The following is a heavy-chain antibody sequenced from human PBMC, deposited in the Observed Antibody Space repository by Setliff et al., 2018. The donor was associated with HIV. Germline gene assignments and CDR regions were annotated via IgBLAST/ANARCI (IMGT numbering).Heavy chain of an antibody. D-gene: IGHD3-16*02. CDR2: VYPGDPDT. CDR3: ARHRIVKAYYYYMDV. Sequence: GESLKISCQCSGFNFLAHWIGWVRQVPEKGLEWMGIVYPGDPDTRYNPSFEGQVTVSADKTITTAYLQWSSLKASDTAMYYCARHRIVKAYYYYMDVWGKGTTVTVSS. V-gene: IGHV5-51*01. CDR1: GFNFLAHW. J-gene: IGHJ6*03.